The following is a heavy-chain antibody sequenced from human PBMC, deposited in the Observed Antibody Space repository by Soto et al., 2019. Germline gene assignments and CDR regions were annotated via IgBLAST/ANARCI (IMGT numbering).Heavy chain of an antibody. D-gene: IGHD2-2*01. CDR3: ARRTDGYQPLITGFDY. V-gene: IGHV5-51*01. Sequence: GESLKISCKGSGYSFTSYWIGWVRQMPGKGLEWMGIIYPGDSDTRYSPSFQGQVTISADKSISTAYLQWSSLMASDTAMYYCARRTDGYQPLITGFDYWGQGTLVTVSS. J-gene: IGHJ4*02. CDR1: GYSFTSYW. CDR2: IYPGDSDT.